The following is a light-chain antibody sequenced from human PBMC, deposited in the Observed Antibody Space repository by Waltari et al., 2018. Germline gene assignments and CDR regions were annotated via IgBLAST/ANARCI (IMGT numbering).Light chain of an antibody. Sequence: QLVLTQSPSASASLGASIKLTCTLSSGLSSNIIAWLQQQPEKGPRYLMKVNSDGTHSKGDEIPARFSGSSSGAERYLTISNLQSEDEADYYCQTGGHGTWVFGGGTKVTVL. CDR2: VNSDGTH. V-gene: IGLV4-69*01. J-gene: IGLJ3*02. CDR3: QTGGHGTWV. CDR1: SGLSSNI.